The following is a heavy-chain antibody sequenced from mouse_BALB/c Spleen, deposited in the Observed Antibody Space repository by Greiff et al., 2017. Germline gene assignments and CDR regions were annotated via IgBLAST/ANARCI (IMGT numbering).Heavy chain of an antibody. CDR1: GFTFSSYA. V-gene: IGHV5-6-5*01. D-gene: IGHD1-1*01. J-gene: IGHJ2*01. Sequence: EVQVVESGGGLVKPGGSLKLSCAASGFTFSSYAMSWVRQTPEKRLEWVASISSGGSTYYPDSVKGRFTISRDNARNILYLQMSSLRSEDTAMYYCARGPYGSSYWGQGTTLTVSS. CDR2: ISSGGST. CDR3: ARGPYGSSY.